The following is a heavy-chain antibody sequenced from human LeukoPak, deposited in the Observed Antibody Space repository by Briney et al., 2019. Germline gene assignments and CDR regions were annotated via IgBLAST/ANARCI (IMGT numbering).Heavy chain of an antibody. CDR1: GGSFSSYY. V-gene: IGHV4-59*01. Sequence: SETLSLTCAVYGGSFSSYYWSWIRQPPGKGLEWIGYIYYSGSPNYNPSLNSRVTISLDTSRNQFSLKLGSVTAADTAVYYCARDGAVDILTGYGAFDMWGQGTMVTVSS. J-gene: IGHJ3*02. D-gene: IGHD3-9*01. CDR3: ARDGAVDILTGYGAFDM. CDR2: IYYSGSP.